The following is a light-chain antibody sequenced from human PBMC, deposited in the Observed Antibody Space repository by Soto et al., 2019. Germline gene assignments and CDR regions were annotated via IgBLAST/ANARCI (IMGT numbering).Light chain of an antibody. CDR3: QQYDNLP. Sequence: DLQMTQSPSSLSASVGDRVTITCQASQDISNYLNWYQQKPGKAPKLLIYDASNLETGVPSRFSGSGSGTDFTFTISSLQPEDIATYYCQQYDNLPVGGGTKVEIK. CDR1: QDISNY. V-gene: IGKV1-33*01. CDR2: DAS. J-gene: IGKJ4*01.